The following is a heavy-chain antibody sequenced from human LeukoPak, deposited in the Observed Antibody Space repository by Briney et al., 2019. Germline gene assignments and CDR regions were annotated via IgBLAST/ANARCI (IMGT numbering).Heavy chain of an antibody. CDR3: VRHLSAGRPAFDI. CDR1: GGSINSYY. CDR2: IYYSGST. Sequence: SETLSLTCTVSGGSINSYYWSWIRQPPGKGLEWIGYIYYSGSTNYNPSLKSRVTISVDTSNNKFSLKLSSLTAADTAVYYCVRHLSAGRPAFDIWGQGTMVTVSS. V-gene: IGHV4-59*08. D-gene: IGHD2-15*01. J-gene: IGHJ3*02.